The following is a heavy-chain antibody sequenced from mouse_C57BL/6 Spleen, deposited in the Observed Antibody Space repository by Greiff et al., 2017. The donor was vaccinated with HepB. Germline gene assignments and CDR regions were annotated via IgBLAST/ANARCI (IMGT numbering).Heavy chain of an antibody. CDR2: ISDGGSYT. Sequence: EVKLVESGGGLVKPGGSLKLSCAASGFTFSSYAMSWVRQTPEKRLEWVATISDGGSYTYYPDNVKGRFTISRDNAKNNLYLQMSHLKSEDTAMYYCARRAYYSNYWYFDVWGTGTTVTVSS. CDR1: GFTFSSYA. J-gene: IGHJ1*03. D-gene: IGHD2-5*01. V-gene: IGHV5-4*03. CDR3: ARRAYYSNYWYFDV.